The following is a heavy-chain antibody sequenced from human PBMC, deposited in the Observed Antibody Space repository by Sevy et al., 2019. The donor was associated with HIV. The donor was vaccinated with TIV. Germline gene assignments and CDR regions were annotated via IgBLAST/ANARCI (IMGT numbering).Heavy chain of an antibody. CDR1: GFTFSSSI. CDR3: ARSDYGDYVGWFDP. Sequence: GGSLRLSCAASGFTFSSSIINWVRQAPGKGLEWVSSISGTGSTIYYADSLKGRFTISRDNAKNSLYLQMHSLRDEDTAVYYCARSDYGDYVGWFDPWGQGTLVTVSS. V-gene: IGHV3-48*02. J-gene: IGHJ5*02. CDR2: ISGTGSTI. D-gene: IGHD4-17*01.